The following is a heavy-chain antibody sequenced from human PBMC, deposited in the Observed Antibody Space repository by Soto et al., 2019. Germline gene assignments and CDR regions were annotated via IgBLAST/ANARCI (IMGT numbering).Heavy chain of an antibody. Sequence: QITLKESGPTLVKPTQTLTLTCTFSGFSLSTSGVGVGWIRQPPGKALEWLALIYWDDDKRYSPSLKSRLTIDKDASQNQVLLPMNILDPMHKATYECADRRYYSDSSGAVWYYFDPWGQGTLVTVSS. D-gene: IGHD3-22*01. CDR2: IYWDDDK. CDR3: ADRRYYSDSSGAVWYYFDP. V-gene: IGHV2-5*02. J-gene: IGHJ4*02. CDR1: GFSLSTSGVG.